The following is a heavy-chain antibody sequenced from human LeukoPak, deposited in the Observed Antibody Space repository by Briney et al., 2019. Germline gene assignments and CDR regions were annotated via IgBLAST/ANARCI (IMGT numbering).Heavy chain of an antibody. CDR3: ARVYYYDSSGYLGGMDV. D-gene: IGHD3-22*01. CDR2: ISYDGSNK. J-gene: IGHJ6*02. CDR1: GFTFSSYA. Sequence: GGSLRLSCAASGFTFSSYAMHWVRQAPGKGLEWVAVISYDGSNKYYADSVKGRFTISRDNSKNTLYLQMSSLRAEDTAVYYCARVYYYDSSGYLGGMDVRGQGTTVTVSS. V-gene: IGHV3-30-3*01.